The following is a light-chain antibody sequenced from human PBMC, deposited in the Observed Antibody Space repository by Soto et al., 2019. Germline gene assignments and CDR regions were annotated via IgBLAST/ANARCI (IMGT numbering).Light chain of an antibody. J-gene: IGKJ5*01. CDR1: HSVSSY. CDR2: DAS. V-gene: IGKV3-11*01. Sequence: IVLTHSPGTLAFSPGEIATLSFRAIHSVSSYLAWYQQKPFQPPRLLIYDASERAAGIPARFSGSGSGTDFTLTISSLEAEDFAVYYCHQRRNWLDTFGQGTRLEIK. CDR3: HQRRNWLDT.